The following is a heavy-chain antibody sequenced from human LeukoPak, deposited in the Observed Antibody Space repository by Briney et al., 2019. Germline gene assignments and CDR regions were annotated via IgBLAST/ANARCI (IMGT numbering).Heavy chain of an antibody. V-gene: IGHV3-48*04. CDR2: IDTSSTTM. Sequence: GGSLRLSCAASGLAFSKYSMTWVRQAPGKGLEWVSFIDTSSTTMYYTDSVKGRFTISRDNAKNSLYLQMNSLKVEDTAIYYCARDNWVDCWGQGTLVTVSS. J-gene: IGHJ5*01. CDR3: ARDNWVDC. CDR1: GLAFSKYS.